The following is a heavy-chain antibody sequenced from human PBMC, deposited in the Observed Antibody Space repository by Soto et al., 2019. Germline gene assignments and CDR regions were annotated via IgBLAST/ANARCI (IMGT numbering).Heavy chain of an antibody. V-gene: IGHV1-2*02. CDR1: AKSLIGYY. CDR3: EQTGAHDVNLIDY. CDR2: ISPNSGGT. Sequence: GXSVKGSCKASAKSLIGYYIDWVRLAPGQGLEWMGWISPNSGGTTYAQKFEGRVTMTWDMSITTAYMELRRLRSDDTAVYYCEQTGAHDVNLIDYWGQGALVTVSS. D-gene: IGHD2-8*02. J-gene: IGHJ4*02.